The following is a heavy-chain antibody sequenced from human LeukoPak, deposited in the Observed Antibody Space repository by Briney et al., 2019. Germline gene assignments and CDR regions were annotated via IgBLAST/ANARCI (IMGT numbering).Heavy chain of an antibody. Sequence: PGRSLRLSCAASGFTFDDYAMHWVRQAPGKGLEWVSGINSDGSSTSYADSVKGRFTISRDNAKNTLYLQMNSLRAEDTAVYYCARDGYCSGGSCPDFDYWGQGTLVTVSS. V-gene: IGHV3-74*01. CDR1: GFTFDDYA. D-gene: IGHD2-15*01. CDR2: INSDGSST. J-gene: IGHJ4*02. CDR3: ARDGYCSGGSCPDFDY.